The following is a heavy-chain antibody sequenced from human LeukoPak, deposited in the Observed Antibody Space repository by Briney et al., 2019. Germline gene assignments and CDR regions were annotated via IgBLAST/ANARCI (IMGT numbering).Heavy chain of an antibody. V-gene: IGHV3-23*01. CDR1: GFSFSSYA. CDR3: AREAYYDILTGYYDHRMDV. CDR2: MSSSDDGR. J-gene: IGHJ6*04. Sequence: PGGSLRLSCATSGFSFSSYAMSWVRQAPGKGLEWVSAMSSSDDGRYYAASVRGRFTISRDTSRSTLYLQMNSLRAEDTAVYYCAREAYYDILTGYYDHRMDVWGKGTTVTVSS. D-gene: IGHD3-9*01.